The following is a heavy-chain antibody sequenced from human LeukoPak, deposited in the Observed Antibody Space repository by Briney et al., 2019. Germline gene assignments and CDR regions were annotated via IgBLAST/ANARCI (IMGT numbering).Heavy chain of an antibody. CDR2: INHSGST. CDR3: ARSDIVVVVAATPNNQFDY. D-gene: IGHD2-15*01. CDR1: GWSFSGYY. J-gene: IGHJ4*02. V-gene: IGHV4-34*01. Sequence: AETLSLTCAAYGWSFSGYYLSWIRRPPGKGLEWMGEINHSGSTNYNPSLKSRVSISVDTSKNQLSLKMSSVTAADTAVYYCARSDIVVVVAATPNNQFDYWGQGTLVTVSS.